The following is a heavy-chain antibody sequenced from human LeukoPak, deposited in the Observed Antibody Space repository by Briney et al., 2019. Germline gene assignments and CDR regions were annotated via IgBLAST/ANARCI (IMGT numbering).Heavy chain of an antibody. V-gene: IGHV4-34*01. J-gene: IGHJ4*02. CDR2: INHSGST. Sequence: PSETLSLTCAVYGGSFSGYYWSWIRQPPGKGLEWIGEINHSGSTNYNPSLKSRVTISVDTSKNQFSLKLSSVTAADTAVYYCARRDSSGWYGTLDYWGQGTLVTVSS. CDR1: GGSFSGYY. CDR3: ARRDSSGWYGTLDY. D-gene: IGHD6-19*01.